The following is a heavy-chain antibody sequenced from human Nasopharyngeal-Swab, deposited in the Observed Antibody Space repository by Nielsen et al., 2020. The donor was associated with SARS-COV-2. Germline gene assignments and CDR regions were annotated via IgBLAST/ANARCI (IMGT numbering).Heavy chain of an antibody. J-gene: IGHJ5*02. CDR3: ARVVMVYAIYWFDP. CDR2: IYYSGST. V-gene: IGHV4-59*01. D-gene: IGHD2-8*01. Sequence: WIRQPPGKGLEWIGYIYYSGSTNYNPSLKSRVTISVDTSKNQFSLKLSPVTAADTAVYYCARVVMVYAIYWFDPWGQGTLVTVSS.